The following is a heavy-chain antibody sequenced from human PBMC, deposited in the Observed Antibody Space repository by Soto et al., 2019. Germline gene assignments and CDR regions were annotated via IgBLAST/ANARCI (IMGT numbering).Heavy chain of an antibody. CDR2: ISAYNGNT. V-gene: IGHV1-18*01. J-gene: IGHJ4*02. CDR3: ARDGLAVTTRSPGY. Sequence: CWAQQSNGQGLEWMGWISAYNGNTKYAQKFQGRVTMTTDTSTNTAYMVLTSLRSDDTAVFYCARDGLAVTTRSPGYWGQGTLLSVSS. D-gene: IGHD4-4*01.